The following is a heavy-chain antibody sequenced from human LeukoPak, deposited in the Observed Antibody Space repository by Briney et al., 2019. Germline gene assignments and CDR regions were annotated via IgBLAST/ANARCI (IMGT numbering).Heavy chain of an antibody. Sequence: GGSLSLSCAASGFTFTSYSMSWVRQAPGKGLEWVSGTSDRGDYTYYADSVKGRFTISRDSSKNTLFLQMNSLRAEDTALYFCARKAQYNGHYPLDYWGQGTLVTVSS. D-gene: IGHD1-7*01. CDR2: TSDRGDYT. V-gene: IGHV3-23*01. J-gene: IGHJ4*02. CDR1: GFTFTSYS. CDR3: ARKAQYNGHYPLDY.